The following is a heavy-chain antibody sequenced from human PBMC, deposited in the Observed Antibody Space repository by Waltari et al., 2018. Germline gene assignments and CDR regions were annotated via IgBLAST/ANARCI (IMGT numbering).Heavy chain of an antibody. V-gene: IGHV1-69*01. Sequence: QVQLVQSGAEVKKPGSSVKVSCKASGGTFSSYAISWVRQAPGQGLEWMGGIIPIFGTANYAQKFQGRFTITADESTSTAYMELSSLRSEDTAVYYCAREGTITFGGVIAIGDYYYGMDVWGQGTTVTVSS. J-gene: IGHJ6*02. CDR2: IIPIFGTA. CDR3: AREGTITFGGVIAIGDYYYGMDV. CDR1: GGTFSSYA. D-gene: IGHD3-16*02.